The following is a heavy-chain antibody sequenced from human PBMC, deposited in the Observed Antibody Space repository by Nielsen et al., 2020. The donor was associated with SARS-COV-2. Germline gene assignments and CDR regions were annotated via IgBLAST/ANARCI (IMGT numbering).Heavy chain of an antibody. J-gene: IGHJ6*02. V-gene: IGHV6-1*01. CDR3: TRDPGYYHGMDV. Sequence: SQTHSLTCVISGDSVSSSSVAWNWIRQSPSRGLEWLGRIYYRSKWFYEYATSVRSRITIDPDTSKNHFSLLLNSVTSEDTAMLYCTRDPGYYHGMDVWGQGTTVTVSS. CDR2: IYYRSKWFY. CDR1: GDSVSSSSVA.